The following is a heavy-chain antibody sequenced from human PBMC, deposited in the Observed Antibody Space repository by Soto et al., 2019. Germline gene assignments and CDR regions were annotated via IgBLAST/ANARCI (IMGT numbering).Heavy chain of an antibody. J-gene: IGHJ4*02. Sequence: ASVKVSCKASGYTFSGFYMHWVRQAPGQGLEWMGWINPNSGGTKSAEKFQGRVTMTRDTSISTAYMELSRLTSDDTAVYYCASAAVTGTAGLDFWGQGTQGTVSS. V-gene: IGHV1-2*02. CDR3: ASAAVTGTAGLDF. CDR1: GYTFSGFY. CDR2: INPNSGGT. D-gene: IGHD6-19*01.